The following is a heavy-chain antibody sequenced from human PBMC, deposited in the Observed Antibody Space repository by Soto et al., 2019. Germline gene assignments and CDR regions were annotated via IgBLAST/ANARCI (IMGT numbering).Heavy chain of an antibody. CDR1: GGSISSGDYY. V-gene: IGHV4-30-4*01. J-gene: IGHJ6*02. CDR3: ARGVVVVTARFIYYYYGMDV. CDR2: IYYSGST. D-gene: IGHD2-21*02. Sequence: SETLSLTCTVSGGSISSGDYYWSWIRQPPGKGLEWIGYIYYSGSTYYNPSLKSRVTISVDTSKNQFSLKLSSVTAADTAVYYCARGVVVVTARFIYYYYGMDVWGQGTTVTVS.